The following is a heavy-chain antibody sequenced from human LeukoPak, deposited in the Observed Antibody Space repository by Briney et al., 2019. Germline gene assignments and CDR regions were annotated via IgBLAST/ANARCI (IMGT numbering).Heavy chain of an antibody. D-gene: IGHD1-1*01. Sequence: GGSLRLSCAASGFTFSSYEMNWVRQAPGKGLEWVSYISSSGSTIYYADSVKGRFTISRDNAKNSLYLQMNSLRAEDTAVYYCARNWYNWNDAGLDYWGQGTLVTVSS. CDR1: GFTFSSYE. CDR2: ISSSGSTI. V-gene: IGHV3-48*03. J-gene: IGHJ4*02. CDR3: ARNWYNWNDAGLDY.